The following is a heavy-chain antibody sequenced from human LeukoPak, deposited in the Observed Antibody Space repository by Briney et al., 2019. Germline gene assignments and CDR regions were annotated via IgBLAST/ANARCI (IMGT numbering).Heavy chain of an antibody. D-gene: IGHD1-26*01. Sequence: SVTVSFKASGGTFSSYAISWVRQAPGQGLEWMGGIIPIFGTANYAQKFQGRVTITADESTSTAYMELSSLRSEDTAVYYCAREKDSGYEYGMDVWGKGTTVTVSS. J-gene: IGHJ6*04. V-gene: IGHV1-69*13. CDR1: GGTFSSYA. CDR2: IIPIFGTA. CDR3: AREKDSGYEYGMDV.